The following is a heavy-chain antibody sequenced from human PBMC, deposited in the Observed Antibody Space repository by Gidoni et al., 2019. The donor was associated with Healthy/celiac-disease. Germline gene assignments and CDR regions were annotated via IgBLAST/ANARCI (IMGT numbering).Heavy chain of an antibody. D-gene: IGHD3-22*01. Sequence: QVQLQESGPGLVKPSQTLSLTCTVSGGSISSGGYYWSWIRQHPGKGLEWIGYIYYSGSTYYNPSLKSRVTISVDTSKNQFSLKLSSVTAADTAVYYCARENRYYDSSGYYPYYYYYGMDVWGQGTTVTVSS. CDR1: GGSISSGGYY. J-gene: IGHJ6*02. V-gene: IGHV4-31*03. CDR2: IYYSGST. CDR3: ARENRYYDSSGYYPYYYYYGMDV.